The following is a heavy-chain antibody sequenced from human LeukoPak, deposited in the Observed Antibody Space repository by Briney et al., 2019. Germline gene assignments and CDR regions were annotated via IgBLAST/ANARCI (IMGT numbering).Heavy chain of an antibody. J-gene: IGHJ4*02. Sequence: PSETLSLTCTVSGGSISGYYWSWLRQPPGKGLEWIGSIYHSGSTNYNPSLKSRVTISLDTSKNQFSLKVISVTAADTAVYYCARGTLPGPYWGQGSLVTVSS. CDR1: GGSISGYY. CDR2: IYHSGST. CDR3: ARGTLPGPY. V-gene: IGHV4-59*01. D-gene: IGHD1/OR15-1a*01.